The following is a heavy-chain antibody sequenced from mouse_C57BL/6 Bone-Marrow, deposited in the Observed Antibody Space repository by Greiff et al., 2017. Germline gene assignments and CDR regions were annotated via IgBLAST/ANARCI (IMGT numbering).Heavy chain of an antibody. CDR1: GYTFTDYY. D-gene: IGHD2-5*01. V-gene: IGHV1-19*01. CDR3: ARAYSNYVGCAY. J-gene: IGHJ3*01. Sequence: EVQLQQSGPVLVKPGASVKMSCKASGYTFTDYYMNWVKQSHGKSLEWIGVINPYNGGTSYNQKFKGKATLTVDKSSSTAYMELNSLTSEDSAVYYDARAYSNYVGCAYWGQVTLVTVSA. CDR2: INPYNGGT.